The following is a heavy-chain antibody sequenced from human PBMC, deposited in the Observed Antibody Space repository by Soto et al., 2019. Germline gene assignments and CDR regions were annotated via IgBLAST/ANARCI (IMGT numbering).Heavy chain of an antibody. J-gene: IGHJ6*03. Sequence: EVQLVESGGGLVQPEGSLRLSCAKSGFIISDCAMNWVRQDPGKGLEWVSYISSSSSVIDYADSVKGRFTFYRDNARNSLYLQMNSLRDEDTAVYYCARDLSWGSNWYYYMDVWVKGTTVTVSS. CDR1: GFIISDCA. CDR2: ISSSSSVI. CDR3: ARDLSWGSNWYYYMDV. D-gene: IGHD7-27*01. V-gene: IGHV3-48*02.